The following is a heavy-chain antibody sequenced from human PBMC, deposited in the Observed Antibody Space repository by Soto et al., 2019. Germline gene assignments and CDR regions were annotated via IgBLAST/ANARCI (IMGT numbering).Heavy chain of an antibody. J-gene: IGHJ4*02. Sequence: EVQLVESGGGLVKPGGSLRLSCAASGFTFSSYSMNWVRQAPGKGLEWVSSISSSSSYIYYADSVKGRFTISRDNAKNSLYLQMNSLRAEDTAVYYCARETGYGGVYCAYWGQGTLVTVSS. D-gene: IGHD4-17*01. CDR3: ARETGYGGVYCAY. V-gene: IGHV3-21*01. CDR2: ISSSSSYI. CDR1: GFTFSSYS.